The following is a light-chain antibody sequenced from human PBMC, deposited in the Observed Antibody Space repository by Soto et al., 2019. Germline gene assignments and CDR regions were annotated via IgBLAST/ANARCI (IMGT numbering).Light chain of an antibody. V-gene: IGLV2-14*01. CDR3: NSYSSTNFYV. CDR1: FSDIAVFNY. J-gene: IGLJ1*01. CDR2: QVT. Sequence: QSALAQPASVSGSPGQSITISCTGSFSDIAVFNYVSWYQQYPGRAPKLLIYQVTSRASGVSHRFSGSKSGNTASLTISGLQPEDEAEYYCNSYSSTNFYVFGTGIKVTVL.